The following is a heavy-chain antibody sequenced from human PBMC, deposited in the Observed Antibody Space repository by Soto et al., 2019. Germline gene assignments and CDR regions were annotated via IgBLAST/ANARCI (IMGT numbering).Heavy chain of an antibody. CDR1: GSPSMTTT. Sequence: EVQLVESGGAWSRLEGPRKSPFPPSGSPSMTTTMDGFPRAPGKGLGWVGRSKNEANSYTTQYAASVKGRFTISRDASKNSLYLQMNSLKTEDTAVYYCGRENTLLAAFDIWGQGTVVTVSS. CDR3: GRENTLLAAFDI. V-gene: IGHV3-72*01. CDR2: SKNEANSYTT. D-gene: IGHD2-8*02. J-gene: IGHJ3*02.